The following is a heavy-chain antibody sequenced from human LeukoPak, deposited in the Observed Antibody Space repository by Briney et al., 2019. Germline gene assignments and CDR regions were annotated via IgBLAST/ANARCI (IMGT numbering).Heavy chain of an antibody. V-gene: IGHV3-21*01. D-gene: IGHD3-10*01. CDR1: GFRFSSYS. CDR2: ISSSSSSI. CDR3: AKVGTGNQYGSGDFDL. J-gene: IGHJ4*02. Sequence: GGSLRLSRIASGFRFSSYSMNWVRQAPGKAPQWVSAISSSSSSIKYADSVKGRFTISRDNAKSSVYLEMNNLRVEDTAVYYCAKVGTGNQYGSGDFDLWGQGSLVTVSS.